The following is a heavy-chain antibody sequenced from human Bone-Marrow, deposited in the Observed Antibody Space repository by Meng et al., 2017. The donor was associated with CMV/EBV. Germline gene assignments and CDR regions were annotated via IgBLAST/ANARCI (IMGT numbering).Heavy chain of an antibody. CDR1: ASSFSPFG. CDR2: ISAYNGNT. D-gene: IGHD6-6*01. V-gene: IGHV1-18*01. J-gene: IGHJ5*02. CDR3: ARDLIAARPGWFDP. Sequence: SASSFSPFGLSWVRRAPGPGFEWMGWISAYNGNTTYAQKFQGRVTMTTDTSTSTAYMELRSLRSDDTAVYFCARDLIAARPGWFDPWGQGTLVTVSS.